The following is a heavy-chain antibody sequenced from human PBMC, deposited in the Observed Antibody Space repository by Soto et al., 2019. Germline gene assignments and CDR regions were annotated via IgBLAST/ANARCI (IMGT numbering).Heavy chain of an antibody. V-gene: IGHV6-1*01. Sequence: KQSQTLSLTCAISGDSVSSNSAAWNWIRQSPSRGLEWLGRTYYRSKWYNDYAVSVKSRITINPDTSKNQFSLQLNSVTPEETAVYYCARADYDFWSGYYTGYYYGMDVWGQGTTVTVSS. CDR1: GDSVSSNSAA. CDR3: ARADYDFWSGYYTGYYYGMDV. D-gene: IGHD3-3*01. CDR2: TYYRSKWYN. J-gene: IGHJ6*02.